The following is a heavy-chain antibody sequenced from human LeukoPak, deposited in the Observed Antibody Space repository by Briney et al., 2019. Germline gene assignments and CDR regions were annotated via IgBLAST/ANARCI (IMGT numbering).Heavy chain of an antibody. V-gene: IGHV4-59*01. CDR3: ARGRNDFWSGYSDY. CDR2: IYYSGST. D-gene: IGHD3-3*01. J-gene: IGHJ4*02. Sequence: SETLSLTCAVYGGSFSGYYWSWIRQPPGKGLEWIGYIYYSGSTNYNPSLKSRVTISVDTSKNQFSLKLSSVTAADTAVYYCARGRNDFWSGYSDYWGQGTLVTVSS. CDR1: GGSFSGYY.